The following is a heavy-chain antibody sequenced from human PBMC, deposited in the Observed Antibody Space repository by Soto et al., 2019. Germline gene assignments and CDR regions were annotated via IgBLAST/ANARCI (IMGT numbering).Heavy chain of an antibody. CDR3: ARGGALRPNGHVPLAF. CDR2: IHVTGYT. Sequence: PSETLSLTCTVSGASITSGSYSWSWIRQAPGKGLEWIGNIHVTGYTAFSPSLKRRVTMSVDTSKNQFSLNVNSVTAADTAVYFCARGGALRPNGHVPLAFWGRGTLVTVSS. D-gene: IGHD1-26*01. J-gene: IGHJ4*02. V-gene: IGHV4-30-2*01. CDR1: GASITSGSYS.